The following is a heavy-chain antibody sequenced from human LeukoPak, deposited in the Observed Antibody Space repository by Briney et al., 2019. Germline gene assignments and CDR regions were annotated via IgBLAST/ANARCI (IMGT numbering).Heavy chain of an antibody. CDR3: ARAGIVVVVAATTDAFDI. D-gene: IGHD2-15*01. CDR2: TSAYNGNT. J-gene: IGHJ3*02. Sequence: RVASVKVSCKASGYTFTSYSTSWVRHAPGQGLEWMGWTSAYNGNTNYAQILQGRVTMTTDTSTSTAYMELRSLRSDDTAVYYCARAGIVVVVAATTDAFDIWGQGTMVTVSS. V-gene: IGHV1-18*04. CDR1: GYTFTSYS.